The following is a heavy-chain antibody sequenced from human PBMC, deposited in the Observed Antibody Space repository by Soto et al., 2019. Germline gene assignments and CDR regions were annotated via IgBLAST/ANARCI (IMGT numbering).Heavy chain of an antibody. J-gene: IGHJ4*02. D-gene: IGHD2-15*01. CDR1: GFTFSNAW. V-gene: IGHV3-15*07. Sequence: SGGGLVKPGGSLRLSCAASGFTFSNAWMNWVRQAPGKGLEWVGRIKSKTDGGTTDYAAPVKGRFTISRDDSKNTLYLQMNSLKTEDTAVYYCTTTYCSGGSCYDYWGQGTLVTVSS. CDR3: TTTYCSGGSCYDY. CDR2: IKSKTDGGTT.